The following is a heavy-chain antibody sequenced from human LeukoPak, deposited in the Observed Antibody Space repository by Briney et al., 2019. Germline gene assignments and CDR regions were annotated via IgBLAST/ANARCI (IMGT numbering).Heavy chain of an antibody. CDR1: GFTFSSYW. D-gene: IGHD6-6*01. CDR2: IKQDGTEK. Sequence: PGGSLRLSCAASGFTFSSYWMSWVSPAPGEGLEWVANIKQDGTEKYYMDSVKGRFSISRDNAKNSLYLQMNALRADDTAVYYCARDVRPDYWGQGTLVTVST. CDR3: ARDVRPDY. V-gene: IGHV3-7*04. J-gene: IGHJ4*02.